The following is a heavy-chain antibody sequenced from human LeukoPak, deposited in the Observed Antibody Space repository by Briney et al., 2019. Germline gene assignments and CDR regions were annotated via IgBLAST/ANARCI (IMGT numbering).Heavy chain of an antibody. CDR1: GGSISSYY. CDR2: IYYSGST. D-gene: IGHD3-3*01. V-gene: IGHV4-59*08. J-gene: IGHJ5*02. CDR3: ARGGSVDDFWSGYYTSRYWFDP. Sequence: PSETLSLTCTVSGGSISSYYWSWIRQPPGKGLEWIGYIYYSGSTNYNPSLKSRVTISVDTSKNQFSLKLSSVTAADTAVHYCARGGSVDDFWSGYYTSRYWFDPWGQGTLVTVSS.